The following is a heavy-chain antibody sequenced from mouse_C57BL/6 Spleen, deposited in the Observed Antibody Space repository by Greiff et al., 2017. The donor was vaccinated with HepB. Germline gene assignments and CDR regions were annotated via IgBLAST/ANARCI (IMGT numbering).Heavy chain of an antibody. CDR1: GFTFSSYA. D-gene: IGHD1-1*01. CDR2: ISDGGSYT. Sequence: EVKLMESGGGLVKPGGSLKLSCAASGFTFSSYAMSWVRQTPEKRLEWVATISDGGSYTYYPDNVKGRFTISRDNAKNNLYLQMSHLKSEDTAMYYCARDEGGSTFYFDYWGQGTTLTVSS. CDR3: ARDEGGSTFYFDY. V-gene: IGHV5-4*01. J-gene: IGHJ2*01.